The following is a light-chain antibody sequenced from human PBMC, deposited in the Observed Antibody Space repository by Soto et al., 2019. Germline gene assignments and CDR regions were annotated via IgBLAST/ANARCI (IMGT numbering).Light chain of an antibody. CDR1: SSDVGSYSH. CDR3: ISYTGSSTSYV. V-gene: IGLV2-14*01. CDR2: EVT. Sequence: QSVLTQPASVSGSPGQSITISCSGTSSDVGSYSHVAWYQQFPGKTPKLIIYEVTYRPPGVSHRFSASKSGNTASLTISGPQAGDEADYYCISYTGSSTSYVFGTGTKVTVL. J-gene: IGLJ1*01.